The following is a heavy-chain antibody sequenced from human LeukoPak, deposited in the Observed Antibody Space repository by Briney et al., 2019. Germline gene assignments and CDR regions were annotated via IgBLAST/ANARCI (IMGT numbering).Heavy chain of an antibody. Sequence: GGSLRLSCAASGFTLSSYAMSWVRQGPGKGLEWVSGINWNGGSTGYADSVKGRFTISRDNAKNSQYLQMNSLRAEDTALYHCARAIKYYYDSSGYLGAFDIWGQGTMVTVSS. J-gene: IGHJ3*02. CDR3: ARAIKYYYDSSGYLGAFDI. CDR1: GFTLSSYA. V-gene: IGHV3-20*01. D-gene: IGHD3-22*01. CDR2: INWNGGST.